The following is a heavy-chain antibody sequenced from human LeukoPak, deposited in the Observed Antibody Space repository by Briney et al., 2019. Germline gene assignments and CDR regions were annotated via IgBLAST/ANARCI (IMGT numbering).Heavy chain of an antibody. V-gene: IGHV3-21*01. D-gene: IGHD5-18*01. CDR2: ISSSSSYI. CDR3: AKDGPTAYFDY. CDR1: GFTFSSYS. Sequence: GGSLRLSCAASGFTFSSYSMNWVRQAPGKGLEWVSSISSSSSYIYYADSVKGRFTISRDNAKNSLYLQMNSPRAEDTAVYYCAKDGPTAYFDYWGQGILVAVSS. J-gene: IGHJ4*02.